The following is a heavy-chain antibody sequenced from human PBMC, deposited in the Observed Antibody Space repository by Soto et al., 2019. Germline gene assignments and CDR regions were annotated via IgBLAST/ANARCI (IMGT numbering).Heavy chain of an antibody. CDR2: ISGSGDST. D-gene: IGHD1-26*01. Sequence: GGSLRLSCVVSEFTFGSNVMSWVRQAPGRRPEWVSAISGSGDSTYYADSVKGRFTISRDNSKNTLFPQMNSLKAEDTAVYYCAKPSLVCRVGALYPYVWGQGTTVTVSS. J-gene: IGHJ6*02. CDR1: EFTFGSNV. V-gene: IGHV3-23*01. CDR3: AKPSLVCRVGALYPYV.